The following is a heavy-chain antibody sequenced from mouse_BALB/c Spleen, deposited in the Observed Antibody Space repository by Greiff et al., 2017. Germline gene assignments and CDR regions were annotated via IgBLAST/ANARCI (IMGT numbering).Heavy chain of an antibody. CDR2: ISSGGSYT. Sequence: EVQGVESGGDLVKPGGSLKLSCAASGFTFSSYGMSWVRQTPDKRLEWVATISSGGSYTYYPDSVKGRFTISRDNAKNTLYLQMSSLRSEDTAMYYCARGVYGKGGMDYWGQGTSVTVSS. CDR3: ARGVYGKGGMDY. V-gene: IGHV5-6*01. J-gene: IGHJ4*01. D-gene: IGHD2-1*01. CDR1: GFTFSSYG.